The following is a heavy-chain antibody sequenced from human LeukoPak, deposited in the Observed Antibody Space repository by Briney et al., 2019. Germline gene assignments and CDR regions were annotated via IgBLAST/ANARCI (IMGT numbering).Heavy chain of an antibody. CDR2: TYYRSKWYN. Sequence: SQTLSLTCAISGDSVSSNSAAWNWIRQSPSRGLEWLGRTYYRSKWYNDYAVSVKSRITINPDTSKNQFSLQLNSVTPEDTAVYYCARAQTDHCSSTSCQAQGAFDIWGQGTMVTVSS. J-gene: IGHJ3*02. CDR1: GDSVSSNSAA. D-gene: IGHD2-2*01. CDR3: ARAQTDHCSSTSCQAQGAFDI. V-gene: IGHV6-1*01.